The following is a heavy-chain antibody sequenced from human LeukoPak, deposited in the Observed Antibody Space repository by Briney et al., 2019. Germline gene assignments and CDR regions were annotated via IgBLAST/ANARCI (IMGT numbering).Heavy chain of an antibody. CDR1: GFPFSSYG. V-gene: IGHV3-30*03. Sequence: PGMSLRLSCAASGFPFSSYGMHWVRQAPGKGLEWVAAISNDGNNKFYADSVKGRFTISRDNAKNSLYLQMNSLRAEDTAVYYCARDLFRGYDILTGYGDYWGQGTLVTVSS. J-gene: IGHJ4*02. D-gene: IGHD3-9*01. CDR2: ISNDGNNK. CDR3: ARDLFRGYDILTGYGDY.